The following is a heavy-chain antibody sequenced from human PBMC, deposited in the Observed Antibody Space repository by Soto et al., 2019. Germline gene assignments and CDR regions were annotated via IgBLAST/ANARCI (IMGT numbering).Heavy chain of an antibody. V-gene: IGHV3-33*01. CDR2: IWYDGSNK. CDR1: GFTFSSYG. J-gene: IGHJ4*02. CDR3: ARGPWAPQQLVLFGLSY. D-gene: IGHD6-13*01. Sequence: SLRLSCAASGFTFSSYGMHWVRQAPGKGLEWVAVIWYDGSNKYYADSVKGRFTISRDNSKNTLYLQMNSLRAEDTAVYYCARGPWAPQQLVLFGLSYWGQGTLVTVSS.